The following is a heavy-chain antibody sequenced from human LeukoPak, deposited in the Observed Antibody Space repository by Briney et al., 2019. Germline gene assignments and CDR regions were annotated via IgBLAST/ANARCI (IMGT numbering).Heavy chain of an antibody. V-gene: IGHV3-7*01. Sequence: GGSLRLSCAASGFNFNNYLMSWVRQAPGKGPEWVATIKPDWSGEYYVDSVKGRLTISRDNAKKSLDLQMNSLRVEDTAGYYCTREDFDIWGQGTMVTVSP. CDR2: IKPDWSGE. CDR3: TREDFDI. J-gene: IGHJ3*02. CDR1: GFNFNNYL.